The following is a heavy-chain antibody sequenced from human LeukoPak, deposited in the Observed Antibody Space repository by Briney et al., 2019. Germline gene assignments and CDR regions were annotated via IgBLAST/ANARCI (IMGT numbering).Heavy chain of an antibody. CDR1: GFTFSSYA. CDR2: ISGSGGST. CDR3: ATCIAAAGAGYFDY. J-gene: IGHJ4*02. Sequence: PGGSLRLSCAASGFTFSSYAMSWVRQAPGKGLEWVSAISGSGGSTYYADSVKGRSTISRDNSKNTLYLQMNSLRAEDTAVYYCATCIAAAGAGYFDYWGQGTLVTVSS. D-gene: IGHD6-13*01. V-gene: IGHV3-23*01.